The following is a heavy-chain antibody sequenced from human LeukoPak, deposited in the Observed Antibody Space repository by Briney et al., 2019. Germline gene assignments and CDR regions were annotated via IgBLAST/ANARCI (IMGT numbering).Heavy chain of an antibody. Sequence: ASVKVSCKASGYTFTSYGISWVRQAPGQGLEWMGWISAYNGNTNYAQKLQGRVTMTTDTSTSTAYTELRSLRSDDTAVYYCARDPRRSYYDSSGYYSYRFDPWGQGTLVTVSS. J-gene: IGHJ5*02. D-gene: IGHD3-22*01. CDR2: ISAYNGNT. CDR1: GYTFTSYG. CDR3: ARDPRRSYYDSSGYYSYRFDP. V-gene: IGHV1-18*01.